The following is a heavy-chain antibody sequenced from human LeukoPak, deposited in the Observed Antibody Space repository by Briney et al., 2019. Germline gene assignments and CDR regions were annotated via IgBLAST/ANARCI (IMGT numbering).Heavy chain of an antibody. V-gene: IGHV7-4-1*02. D-gene: IGHD1-1*01. CDR2: INTNTGNP. Sequence: ASVKVSCKASGYTFTSYAMNWVRQAPGQGLEWMGWINTNTGNPTYAQGFTGRFVFSLDTSVSTAYLQISSLKAEDTAVYYCARDSRTGSYNWFDLWGQGTLVTVSS. CDR3: ARDSRTGSYNWFDL. J-gene: IGHJ5*02. CDR1: GYTFTSYA.